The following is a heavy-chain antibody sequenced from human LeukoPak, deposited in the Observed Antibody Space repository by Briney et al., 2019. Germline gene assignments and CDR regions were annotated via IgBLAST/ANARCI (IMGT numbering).Heavy chain of an antibody. CDR1: GGSISSSSYY. Sequence: SETLSLTCTVSGGSISSSSYYWGWIRQPPGKGLEWIGTIYYSGSTYYNPSLKSRVTISVDTSKNQFSLKLSSVTAADTAVYYCARSAYYYDSGYMDVWGKGTTVTISS. CDR2: IYYSGST. D-gene: IGHD3-22*01. V-gene: IGHV4-39*07. CDR3: ARSAYYYDSGYMDV. J-gene: IGHJ6*03.